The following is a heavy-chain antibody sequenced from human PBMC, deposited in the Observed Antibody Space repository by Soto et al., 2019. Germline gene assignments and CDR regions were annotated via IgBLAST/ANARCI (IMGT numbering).Heavy chain of an antibody. CDR2: INPSGGST. V-gene: IGHV1-46*01. D-gene: IGHD2-21*02. CDR1: GYTFTSYY. Sequence: QVQLVQSGAEVKKPGASVKVSCKASGYTFTSYYMHWVRQAPGQGLEWMGIINPSGGSTSYAQKCQGRVNMTRDTSTSTVYMELSSLRSEDTAVYYCASRCGGDCYGLGYWGQGTLVTVSS. CDR3: ASRCGGDCYGLGY. J-gene: IGHJ4*02.